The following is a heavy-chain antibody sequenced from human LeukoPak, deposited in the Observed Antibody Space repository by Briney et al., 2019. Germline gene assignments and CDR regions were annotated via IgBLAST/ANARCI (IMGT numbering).Heavy chain of an antibody. Sequence: GGSLRLSCAASGFTCSSYAMSWVRQAPGKALEWVSGTSGSGGRTYYADSVKGRFTISRDNSKNTLYLQMNSLRAEDTAVYYCAKGITGYYSGMDVWGQGTTVTVSS. CDR3: AKGITGYYSGMDV. J-gene: IGHJ6*02. V-gene: IGHV3-23*01. CDR1: GFTCSSYA. CDR2: TSGSGGRT. D-gene: IGHD1-20*01.